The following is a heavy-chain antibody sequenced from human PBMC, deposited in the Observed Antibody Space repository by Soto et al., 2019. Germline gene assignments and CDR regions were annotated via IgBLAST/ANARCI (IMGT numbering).Heavy chain of an antibody. D-gene: IGHD3-3*01. CDR2: ISGSGGST. J-gene: IGHJ6*02. V-gene: IGHV3-23*01. CDR3: AKGIGSWSGSVYSGMDV. CDR1: GFTFSSYA. Sequence: EVQLLESGGGLVQPGGSLRLSCAASGFTFSSYAMSWVRQAPGKGLEWVSAISGSGGSTYYADSVKGRFTISRDNSKNTLYLQMNSLRAEDTAVYYCAKGIGSWSGSVYSGMDVWGQGTTVTVSS.